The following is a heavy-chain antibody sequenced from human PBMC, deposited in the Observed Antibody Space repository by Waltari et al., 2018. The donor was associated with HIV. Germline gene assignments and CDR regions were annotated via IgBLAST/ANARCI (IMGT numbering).Heavy chain of an antibody. Sequence: VQLVQSGAEVEKPGESLRISCKGSGYSFTSYWIGWVRQMPWKGLEWMGIILPCDSETRYNPSYQGQITIATDRSISTAYLQWSRLKASDTAMYDCARASQSLEGVLDYWGQVSLDTVSS. CDR1: GYSFTSYW. J-gene: IGHJ4*02. CDR2: ILPCDSET. CDR3: ARASQSLEGVLDY. D-gene: IGHD6-19*01. V-gene: IGHV5-51*01.